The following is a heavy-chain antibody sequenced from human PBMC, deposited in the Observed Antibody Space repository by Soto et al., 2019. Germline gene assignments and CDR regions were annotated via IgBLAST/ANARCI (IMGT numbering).Heavy chain of an antibody. D-gene: IGHD3-22*01. Sequence: DSVNVSCNASGYTFTSYSMHWVRQAPGQRLEWMGWINAGNGNTKYSQKFQGRVTITRDTSASTAYMELSSLRSEDTAVYYCARGFVSNYYDSSGYYPWGDGASDIWGQGTMVTVSS. CDR1: GYTFTSYS. CDR2: INAGNGNT. V-gene: IGHV1-3*01. CDR3: ARGFVSNYYDSSGYYPWGDGASDI. J-gene: IGHJ3*02.